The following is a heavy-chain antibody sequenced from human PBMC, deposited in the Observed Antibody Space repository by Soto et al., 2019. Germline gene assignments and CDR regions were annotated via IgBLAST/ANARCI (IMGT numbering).Heavy chain of an antibody. CDR2: IYPGESDT. V-gene: IGHV5-51*01. J-gene: IGHJ3*02. CDR1: GYSFTSYW. CDR3: ARLGSGSYSDAFDI. Sequence: PGESLKISFKGSGYSFTSYWIGWVRQVPGRGLEWMWIIYPGESDTRYSPSFKGQVTISADTSTSTAYLQWSSLKASDTAMYYCARLGSGSYSDAFDIWGQGTMVTVSS. D-gene: IGHD1-26*01.